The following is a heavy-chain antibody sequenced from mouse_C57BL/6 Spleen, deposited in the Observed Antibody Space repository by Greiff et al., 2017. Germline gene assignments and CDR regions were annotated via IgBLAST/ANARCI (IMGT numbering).Heavy chain of an antibody. J-gene: IGHJ2*01. CDR3: TRGKLGRNYFDY. Sequence: QVQLQQSGAELVRPGASVTLSCKASGYTFTDYEMHWVKQTPVHGLEWIGAIDPETGGTAYNQKFKGKAILTADKSSSTAYMELRSLTSEDSAVYYCTRGKLGRNYFDYWAKAPLSQSPQ. CDR2: IDPETGGT. CDR1: GYTFTDYE. D-gene: IGHD4-1*01. V-gene: IGHV1-15*01.